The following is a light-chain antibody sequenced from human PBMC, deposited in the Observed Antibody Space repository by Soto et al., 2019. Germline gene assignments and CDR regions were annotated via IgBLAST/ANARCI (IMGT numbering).Light chain of an antibody. V-gene: IGKV1-5*03. CDR1: QSISSW. J-gene: IGKJ5*01. CDR2: KAS. CDR3: QQRSNWPPIN. Sequence: DIQITQSPSTLSASVGERVTITCRASQSISSWLAWYQQKPGRAPKLLIYKASSLESGVPSRFSGSGSGTEFTLTIRSLEPEDFAVYYCQQRSNWPPINCGQGTRREN.